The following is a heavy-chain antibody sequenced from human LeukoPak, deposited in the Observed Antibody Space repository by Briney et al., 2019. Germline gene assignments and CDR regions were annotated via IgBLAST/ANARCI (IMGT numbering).Heavy chain of an antibody. CDR2: IDWDDDK. CDR1: GFSLSTSGMR. J-gene: IGHJ4*02. V-gene: IGHV2-70*04. Sequence: SGPALVKPTQTLTLTCTFSGFSLSTSGMRVSWVRQPPGKALEWLARIDWDDDKFYSTSLKTRLTISKNTSKDQVVLTMTNMDPVDTATYYCARTYCSAGSCYFLFDCWGQRTRVTVSS. CDR3: ARTYCSAGSCYFLFDC. D-gene: IGHD2-15*01.